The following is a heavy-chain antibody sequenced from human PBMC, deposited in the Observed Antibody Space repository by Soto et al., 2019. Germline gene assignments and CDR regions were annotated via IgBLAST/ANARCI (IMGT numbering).Heavy chain of an antibody. D-gene: IGHD3-3*01. J-gene: IGHJ5*02. CDR1: GFSLSTSGVG. Sequence: SCPTLVYPTQTLTLTCTFSGFSLSTSGVGVGWIRQPPGKALEWLALIYWDDDKRYSPSLKSRLTITKDTSKNQVVLTMTNMDPVDTATYYCAHHPLTIFGVVVFDPWGQGTLVTVSS. CDR2: IYWDDDK. CDR3: AHHPLTIFGVVVFDP. V-gene: IGHV2-5*02.